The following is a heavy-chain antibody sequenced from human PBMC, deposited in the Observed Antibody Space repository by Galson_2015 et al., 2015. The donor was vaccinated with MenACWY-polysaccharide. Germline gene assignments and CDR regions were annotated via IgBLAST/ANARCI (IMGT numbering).Heavy chain of an antibody. J-gene: IGHJ5*02. V-gene: IGHV3-48*01. Sequence: SLRLSCAVSGFTFSSYLMTWVRQAPGKGLEWVSYIGTSSSTISYADSVKGRFTISRDNAENSLYLQMDSLRVEDTAVYYCARGYMVRGGWFDPWGQGTLVTVSA. D-gene: IGHD3-10*01. CDR3: ARGYMVRGGWFDP. CDR1: GFTFSSYL. CDR2: IGTSSSTI.